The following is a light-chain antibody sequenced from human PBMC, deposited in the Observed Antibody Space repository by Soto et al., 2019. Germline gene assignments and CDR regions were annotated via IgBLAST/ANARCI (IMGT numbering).Light chain of an antibody. Sequence: EIVMTQSPAILSVSPGERATLSCRASQSVRSNLAWYQQKPGQAPRLVIYGASTRATGIPARFSGSGSGTEFTLTISSLQSEDSAVYYCQQYNNWPPITFGPGTTVDIK. J-gene: IGKJ3*01. CDR3: QQYNNWPPIT. V-gene: IGKV3-15*01. CDR1: QSVRSN. CDR2: GAS.